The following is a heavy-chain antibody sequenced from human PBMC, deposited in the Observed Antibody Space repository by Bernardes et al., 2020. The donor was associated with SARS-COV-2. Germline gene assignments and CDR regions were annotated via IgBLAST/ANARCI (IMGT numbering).Heavy chain of an antibody. J-gene: IGHJ6*02. D-gene: IGHD3-22*01. CDR2: IYRSGST. Sequence: GGSLRLWCAASGFTVSSYYMTWVRQVAGKGLEWVSSIYRSGSTYYADSVKGRFTISRDNSQNTLYLQMTSLRAEDTAVYYCARSSGYDSNYFYYGLDVWGQGTTVSVSS. CDR1: GFTVSSYY. V-gene: IGHV3-66*01. CDR3: ARSSGYDSNYFYYGLDV.